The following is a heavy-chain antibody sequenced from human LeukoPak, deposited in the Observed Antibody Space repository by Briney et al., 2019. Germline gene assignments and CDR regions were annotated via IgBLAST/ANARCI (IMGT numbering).Heavy chain of an antibody. CDR2: LDESGRP. Sequence: SETLSLTCSVSGGSIRSGDHHWAWVRQPPGKGLEFIGSLDESGRPYYNRPLKSRVSVSGDTSGKQFSLNLTSVTAADTAVYFCARDLGGYPFFMDVWGRGTTVTVSS. CDR3: ARDLGGYPFFMDV. D-gene: IGHD2-15*01. CDR1: GGSIRSGDHH. J-gene: IGHJ6*03. V-gene: IGHV4-39*07.